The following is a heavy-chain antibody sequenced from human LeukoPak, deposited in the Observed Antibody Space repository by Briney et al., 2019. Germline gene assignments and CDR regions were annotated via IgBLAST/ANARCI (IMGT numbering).Heavy chain of an antibody. CDR2: ISADSATT. CDR3: AKVGATAGTLRIEYFQH. V-gene: IGHV3-23*01. J-gene: IGHJ1*01. D-gene: IGHD6-13*01. CDR1: GFNFGSYS. Sequence: GGSLRLSCAASGFNFGSYSMTWVRQAPGKGLEWVSVISADSATTFYADSVKGRFTISRDNSKNTLYLQMNSLRAEDTAVYFCAKVGATAGTLRIEYFQHWGQGTLVTVSS.